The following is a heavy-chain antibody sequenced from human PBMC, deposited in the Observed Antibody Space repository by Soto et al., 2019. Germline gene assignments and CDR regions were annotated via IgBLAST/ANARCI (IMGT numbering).Heavy chain of an antibody. CDR2: INPNSGGT. J-gene: IGHJ6*02. V-gene: IGHV1-2*02. D-gene: IGHD3-10*01. Sequence: ASVKVSCKASGYTFTGYYMHWVRQAPGQGLEWMGWINPNSGGTNYAQKSQGRVTMTRDTSISTAYMELSRLRSDDTAVYYCARAYGDSDYYYGMDVWGQGTTVTVSS. CDR1: GYTFTGYY. CDR3: ARAYGDSDYYYGMDV.